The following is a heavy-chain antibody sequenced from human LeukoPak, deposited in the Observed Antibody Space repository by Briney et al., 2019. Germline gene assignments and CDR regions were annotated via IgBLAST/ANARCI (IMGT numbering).Heavy chain of an antibody. Sequence: GGSLRLSCAGSGFTFSSYSMNWVRQAPGKGLEWVSSIRSDSTYIYYADSVKGRFTISRDDAKNSLYLQMNSLRAEDTAVYYCARLPYFDYWGQGTPVTVSS. V-gene: IGHV3-21*01. J-gene: IGHJ4*02. CDR3: ARLPYFDY. CDR2: IRSDSTYI. CDR1: GFTFSSYS.